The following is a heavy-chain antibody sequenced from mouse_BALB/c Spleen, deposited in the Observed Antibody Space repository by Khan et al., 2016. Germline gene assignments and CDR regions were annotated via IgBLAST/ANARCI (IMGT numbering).Heavy chain of an antibody. D-gene: IGHD1-1*01. CDR1: GYTFTDYS. CDR2: INTETGEP. V-gene: IGHV9-2-1*01. J-gene: IGHJ4*01. Sequence: QIQLVQFGPELKKPGETVKISCKASGYTFTDYSMHWVKQAPGKGLKWMGWINTETGEPTYADDFKGRFAFSLETSASTAYLEINNLKNEDTATYVCARSTVVARNYYAMDYWGQGTSVTVSS. CDR3: ARSTVVARNYYAMDY.